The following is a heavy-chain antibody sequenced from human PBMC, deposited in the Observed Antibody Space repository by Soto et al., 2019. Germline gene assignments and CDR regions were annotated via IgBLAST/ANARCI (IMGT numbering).Heavy chain of an antibody. CDR1: GGSISSGGYY. J-gene: IGHJ6*03. D-gene: IGHD2-2*01. Sequence: SETLSLTCTVSGGSISSGGYYWSWIRQHPGKGLEWIGYIYYSGSTYYNPSLKSRVTISVDTSKNQFSLKLSSVTAADTAVYYCASARLYCSSTSCPIRGLYYYYMDVWGKGTTVTVSS. V-gene: IGHV4-31*03. CDR2: IYYSGST. CDR3: ASARLYCSSTSCPIRGLYYYYMDV.